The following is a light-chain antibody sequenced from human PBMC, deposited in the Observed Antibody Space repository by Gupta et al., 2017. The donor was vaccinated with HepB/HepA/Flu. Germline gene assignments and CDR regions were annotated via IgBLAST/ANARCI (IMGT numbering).Light chain of an antibody. Sequence: EIVLTQSPGTLSLSPGERATLSCRASQSVSSSYLAWYQQQPRQAPRLLFDGAYSRATGIPDWCGGGGSGNVFLISIRRVQNEVVAVYYWQQYDSAHYTFGQGTKLEIK. V-gene: IGKV3-20*01. CDR3: QQYDSAHYT. CDR1: QSVSSSY. CDR2: GAY. J-gene: IGKJ2*01.